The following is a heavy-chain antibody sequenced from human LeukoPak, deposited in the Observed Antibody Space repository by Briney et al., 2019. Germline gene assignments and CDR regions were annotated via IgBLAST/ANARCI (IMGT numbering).Heavy chain of an antibody. D-gene: IGHD6-19*01. CDR3: ARDVAGAGSH. J-gene: IGHJ4*01. CDR1: GFTFSTYW. CDR2: INEHGSIT. V-gene: IGHV3-74*01. Sequence: PGESLRLSCAASGFTFSTYWMHWVRQTPGEGLVWVSRINEHGSITDYADSVRDRFTISRDNAKNTLYLHMNSLRAEDTAMYYCARDVAGAGSHWGHGTLGTVSS.